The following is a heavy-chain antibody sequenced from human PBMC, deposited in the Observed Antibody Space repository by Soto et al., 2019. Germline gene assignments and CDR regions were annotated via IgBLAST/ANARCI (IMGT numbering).Heavy chain of an antibody. CDR1: GFTFSNAW. CDR2: IKSKTDGGTT. CDR3: TTQLTDWGYYYYGMDV. Sequence: GGSLRLSCAASGFTFSNAWMNWVRQAPGEGLEWVGRIKSKTDGGTTDYAAPVKGRFTISRDDSKNTLYLQMNSLKTEDTAVYYCTTQLTDWGYYYYGMDVWGQGTTVTVSS. J-gene: IGHJ6*02. D-gene: IGHD7-27*01. V-gene: IGHV3-15*07.